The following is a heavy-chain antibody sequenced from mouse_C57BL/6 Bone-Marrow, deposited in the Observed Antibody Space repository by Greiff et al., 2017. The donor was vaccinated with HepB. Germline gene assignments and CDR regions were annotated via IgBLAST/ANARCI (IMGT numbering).Heavy chain of an antibody. J-gene: IGHJ3*01. CDR1: EYEFPSHD. Sequence: DVKLVESGGGLVQPGESLKLSCESNEYEFPSHDMSWVRKTPEKRLELVAAINSDGGSTYYPDTMERRFIISRDNTKKTLYLQMSSLRSEDTALYYCARHYSNYGGAWFAYWGQGTLVTVSA. D-gene: IGHD2-5*01. CDR2: INSDGGST. V-gene: IGHV5-2*01. CDR3: ARHYSNYGGAWFAY.